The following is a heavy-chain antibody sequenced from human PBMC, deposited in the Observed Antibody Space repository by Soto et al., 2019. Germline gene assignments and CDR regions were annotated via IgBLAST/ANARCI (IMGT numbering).Heavy chain of an antibody. V-gene: IGHV1-69*13. J-gene: IGHJ6*02. CDR1: GGTFSSYA. CDR3: ARALRIAAAGTHNYYYGMDV. Sequence: ASVKVSCKASGGTFSSYAISWVRQAPGQGLEWMGGIIPIFGTANYAQKFQGRVTITADESTSTAYMELSSLRSEDTAVYYCARALRIAAAGTHNYYYGMDVWGQGTTVTVSS. CDR2: IIPIFGTA. D-gene: IGHD6-13*01.